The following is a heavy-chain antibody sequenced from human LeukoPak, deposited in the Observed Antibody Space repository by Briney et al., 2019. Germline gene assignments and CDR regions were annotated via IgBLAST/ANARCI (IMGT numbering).Heavy chain of an antibody. CDR1: GFTFSSYG. D-gene: IGHD1-26*01. J-gene: IGHJ6*03. V-gene: IGHV3-23*01. CDR3: ARGKRSSPGRVGYYYYYMDV. CDR2: ITGSGDST. Sequence: GGSLRLSCAASGFTFSSYGMSWVRQGPGKGLEWVSSITGSGDSTHYADSVKGRFTISRDNSKNTVSLQMNSLRAEDTAVYYCARGKRSSPGRVGYYYYYMDVWGKGTTVTVSS.